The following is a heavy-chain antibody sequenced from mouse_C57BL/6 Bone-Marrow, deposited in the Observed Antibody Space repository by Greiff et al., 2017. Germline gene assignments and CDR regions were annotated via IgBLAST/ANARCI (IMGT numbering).Heavy chain of an antibody. V-gene: IGHV1-82*01. Sequence: QVQLQQSGPELVKPGASVKISCKASGYAFSSSWMNWVKQRPGKGLEWIGRIYPGDGDTNYNGKFKGKATLTADKSSSTAYMQLSSLTSEDSAVYFWARSITTVVKFDYWGQGTTLTVSS. D-gene: IGHD1-1*01. J-gene: IGHJ2*01. CDR1: GYAFSSSW. CDR2: IYPGDGDT. CDR3: ARSITTVVKFDY.